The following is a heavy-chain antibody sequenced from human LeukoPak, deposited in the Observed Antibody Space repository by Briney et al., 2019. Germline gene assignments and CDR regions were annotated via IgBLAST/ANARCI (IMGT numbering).Heavy chain of an antibody. CDR3: AKDRAVVDYGDSWDY. CDR1: GFTFSNYA. CDR2: ISGRGGST. Sequence: GGSLRLSCAASGFTFSNYAMSWVRQAPGKGLEWVSAISGRGGSTYYADSVKGRFTISRDKSKNTLYLQMNSLRAEDTAVYYCAKDRAVVDYGDSWDYWGQGTLVTVSS. J-gene: IGHJ4*02. D-gene: IGHD4-17*01. V-gene: IGHV3-23*01.